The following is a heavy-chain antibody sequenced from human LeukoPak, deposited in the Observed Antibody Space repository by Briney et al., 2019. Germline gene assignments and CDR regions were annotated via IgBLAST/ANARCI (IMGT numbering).Heavy chain of an antibody. CDR2: IYTSGNT. CDR1: GGSISSYY. D-gene: IGHD2-2*02. CDR3: ARGGGYCSSTSCYTLCCFDY. V-gene: IGHV4-4*07. J-gene: IGHJ4*02. Sequence: SETLSLTCTVSGGSISSYYWSWIRQPAGKGLEWIGRIYTSGNTNYNPSLKSRVTMSVDTSKNQFSLKLSSVTAADTAVYYCARGGGYCSSTSCYTLCCFDYWGQGTLVTVSS.